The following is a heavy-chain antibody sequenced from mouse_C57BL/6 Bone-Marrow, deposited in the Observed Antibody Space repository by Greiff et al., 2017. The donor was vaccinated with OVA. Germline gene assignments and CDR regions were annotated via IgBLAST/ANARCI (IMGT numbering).Heavy chain of an antibody. CDR2: ISNGGGST. CDR1: GFTFSDYY. Sequence: EVQGVESGAGLVKPGGSLKLSCAASGFTFSDYYMYWVRQTPEKRLEWVAYISNGGGSTYYPDTVKGRFTISRDNAKNTLYLQMSRLKSEDTAMYYCARQSSSYTFDYWGQGTTLTVSS. CDR3: ARQSSSYTFDY. V-gene: IGHV5-12*01. J-gene: IGHJ2*01. D-gene: IGHD1-1*01.